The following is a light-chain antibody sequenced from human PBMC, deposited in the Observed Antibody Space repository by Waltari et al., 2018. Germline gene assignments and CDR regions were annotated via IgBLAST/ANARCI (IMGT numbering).Light chain of an antibody. V-gene: IGKV4-1*01. CDR2: WAS. Sequence: DIVMTQSPDSLAVSLGESATINCKSSQSVLYSSNNKNYLAWYQQKPGQPPKLLIYWASTRESGVPDRFSGSGSGTDFTLTISSLQAEDVVVYYCQQYYSTPPTFGPGTKVDIK. J-gene: IGKJ3*01. CDR3: QQYYSTPPT. CDR1: QSVLYSSNNKNY.